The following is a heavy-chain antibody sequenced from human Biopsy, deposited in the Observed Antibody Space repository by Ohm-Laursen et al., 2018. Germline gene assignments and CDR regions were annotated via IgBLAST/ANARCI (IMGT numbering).Heavy chain of an antibody. CDR1: GGSINTDFNY. D-gene: IGHD4-23*01. CDR2: IYHSGAT. Sequence: SQTLSLTCTVSGGSINTDFNYWSWIRQRPGKGLEWIGYIYHSGATYYNPSLESQVTISIDTSKNQFSLKVTSVTAADTAVYYCARATVETASFDFWGLGTLVTVSS. J-gene: IGHJ4*02. V-gene: IGHV4-31*01. CDR3: ARATVETASFDF.